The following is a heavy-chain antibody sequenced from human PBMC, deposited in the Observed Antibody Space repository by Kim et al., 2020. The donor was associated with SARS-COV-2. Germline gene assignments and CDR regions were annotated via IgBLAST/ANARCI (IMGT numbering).Heavy chain of an antibody. V-gene: IGHV1-69*01. CDR2: GTA. Sequence: GTANYAQKFQGRVTITADESTSTAYMELSSLRSEDTAVYYCARDSSNVDYWGQGTLVTVSS. D-gene: IGHD6-13*01. CDR3: ARDSSNVDY. J-gene: IGHJ4*02.